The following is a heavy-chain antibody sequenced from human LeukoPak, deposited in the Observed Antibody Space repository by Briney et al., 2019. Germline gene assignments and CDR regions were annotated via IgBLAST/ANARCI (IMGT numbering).Heavy chain of an antibody. D-gene: IGHD2/OR15-2a*01. Sequence: PGGSLRLSCSASGFTFSSFAMVCVRHLPGKGLEWVSTISGNGLQTFYADSVKGRFSVSRDNSVNIVYLQMDSLRADDSALYSCANYDNYDVSSSYFFPFDYWGPGTLVTVAS. CDR2: ISGNGLQT. J-gene: IGHJ4*02. CDR3: ANYDNYDVSSSYFFPFDY. CDR1: GFTFSSFA. V-gene: IGHV3-23*01.